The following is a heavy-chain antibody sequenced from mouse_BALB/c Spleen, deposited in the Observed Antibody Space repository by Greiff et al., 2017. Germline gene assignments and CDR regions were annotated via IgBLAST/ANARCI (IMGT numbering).Heavy chain of an antibody. J-gene: IGHJ4*01. Sequence: DVKLVESGGGLVKPGGSLKLSCAASGFTFSSYAMSWVRQTPEKRLEWVASISSGGSTYYPDSVKGRFTISRDNARNILYLQMSSLRSEDTAMYYCARRCNYYYAMDYWGQGTSVTVSS. CDR1: GFTFSSYA. V-gene: IGHV5-6-5*01. CDR3: ARRCNYYYAMDY. CDR2: ISSGGST. D-gene: IGHD4-1*02.